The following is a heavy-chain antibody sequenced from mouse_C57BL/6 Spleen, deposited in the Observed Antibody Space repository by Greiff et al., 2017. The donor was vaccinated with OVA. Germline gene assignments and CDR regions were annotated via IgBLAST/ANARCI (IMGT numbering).Heavy chain of an antibody. Sequence: EVKLQESGGGLVKPGGSLKLSCAASGFTFSDYGMHWVRQAPEKGLEWVAYISSGSSNIYYPDTLKGRFTLSRDNDKNTLFLQMTSLRSEDTAMYYCARRDGYYRFDYWGQGTTLTGSS. CDR2: ISSGSSNI. CDR1: GFTFSDYG. D-gene: IGHD2-3*01. CDR3: ARRDGYYRFDY. V-gene: IGHV5-17*01. J-gene: IGHJ2*01.